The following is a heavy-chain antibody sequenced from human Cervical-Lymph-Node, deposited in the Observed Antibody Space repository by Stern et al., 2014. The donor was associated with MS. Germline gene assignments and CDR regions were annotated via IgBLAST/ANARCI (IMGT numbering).Heavy chain of an antibody. CDR3: AENMDV. CDR1: GFTFSNYY. J-gene: IGHJ6*02. V-gene: IGHV1-2*02. CDR2: ISPKKGDT. Sequence: QVQLVQSGAEVKKPGASVQVSCKPSGFTFSNYYIHWLRQAPGQRPEWMGRISPKKGDTNYAPKFQGRVTMARDTSVGLVSLELTRLRLDDTAIYYCAENMDVWGQGTTVTVSS.